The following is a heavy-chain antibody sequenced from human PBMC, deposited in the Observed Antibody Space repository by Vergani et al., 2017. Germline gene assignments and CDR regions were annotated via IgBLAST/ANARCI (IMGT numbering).Heavy chain of an antibody. CDR3: ATGWFGEFPLYYWNFDL. J-gene: IGHJ2*01. CDR1: GYTLTELS. CDR2: FDPEDGET. Sequence: QVQLVQSGAEVKKPGASVKVSCKVSGYTLTELSMHWVRQAPGKGLGWMGGFDPEDGETSYAQKFQGRVTMTEDTSTDTAYMELSSLRSEDTAVDYCATGWFGEFPLYYWNFDLWGRGTLVTVSS. D-gene: IGHD3-10*01. V-gene: IGHV1-24*01.